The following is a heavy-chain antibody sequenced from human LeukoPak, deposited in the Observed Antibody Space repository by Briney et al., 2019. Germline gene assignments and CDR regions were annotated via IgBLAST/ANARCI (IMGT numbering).Heavy chain of an antibody. CDR1: GFTFSSYA. J-gene: IGHJ4*02. V-gene: IGHV3-23*01. CDR2: ISGSGGST. CDR3: AKEVSRIAVAGNRDYFDY. Sequence: GGSLRLSCAASGFTFSSYAMSGVRQAPGKGLEWVSAISGSGGSTYYADSVKGRFTISRDNSKNTLYLQMNSLRAEDTAVYYCAKEVSRIAVAGNRDYFDYWGQGTPVTVSS. D-gene: IGHD6-19*01.